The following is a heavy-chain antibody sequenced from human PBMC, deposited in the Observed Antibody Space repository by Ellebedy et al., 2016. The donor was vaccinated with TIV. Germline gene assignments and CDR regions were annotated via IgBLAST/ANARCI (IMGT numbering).Heavy chain of an antibody. CDR2: IYWDDDK. CDR3: ARIRYSSSWYGFYFDY. J-gene: IGHJ4*02. Sequence: SGPTLVKPTQTLTLTCTFSGFSLSTSRVGVGWIRQPPGKALEWLALIYWDDDKRYSPSLKSRLTITKDTSKNQVVLTMTNMDPVDTATYYCARIRYSSSWYGFYFDYWGQGTLVTVSS. V-gene: IGHV2-5*02. CDR1: GFSLSTSRVG. D-gene: IGHD6-13*01.